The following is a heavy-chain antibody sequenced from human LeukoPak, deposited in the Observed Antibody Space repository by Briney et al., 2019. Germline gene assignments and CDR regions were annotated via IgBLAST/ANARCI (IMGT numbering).Heavy chain of an antibody. J-gene: IGHJ6*03. D-gene: IGHD2-15*01. CDR2: IIPIFGTA. CDR1: GGTFSSYA. Sequence: ASVKVSCKASGGTFSSYAISWVRQAPGQGLEWMGGIIPIFGTANYAQKFQGRVTITADESTSTAYVELSSLRSEDTAVYYCARVGAYCSGGSCYGVTYYYYYMDVWGKGTTVTVSS. CDR3: ARVGAYCSGGSCYGVTYYYYYMDV. V-gene: IGHV1-69*13.